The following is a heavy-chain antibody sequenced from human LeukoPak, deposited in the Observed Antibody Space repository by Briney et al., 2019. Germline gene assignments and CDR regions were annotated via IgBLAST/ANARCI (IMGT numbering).Heavy chain of an antibody. CDR1: GFTFSSYS. CDR2: ISSSSSTI. V-gene: IGHV3-48*01. CDR3: ARVYCSGGSCAQFDY. D-gene: IGHD2-15*01. Sequence: GGSLRLSCAASGFTFSSYSVNWVRQAPGKGLEWVSYISSSSSTISYADPVKGRFTISRDNAKNSLYLQMNSLRAEDTAVYYCARVYCSGGSCAQFDYWGQGTLVTVSS. J-gene: IGHJ4*02.